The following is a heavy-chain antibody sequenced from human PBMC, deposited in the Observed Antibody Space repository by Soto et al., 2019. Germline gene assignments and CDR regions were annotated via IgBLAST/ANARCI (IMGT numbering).Heavy chain of an antibody. D-gene: IGHD3-10*02. CDR1: RGSVSSPDYY. Sequence: SETLSLTCTVSRGSVSSPDYYWSWIRQPPGKELEWIGYIYYSGSTYYNPSLKSRATISVDTSKNQFNLKMRSVTAADTAVYYCARVARGTMFGIFDYWGQGKLVT. CDR3: ARVARGTMFGIFDY. J-gene: IGHJ4*02. CDR2: IYYSGST. V-gene: IGHV4-30-4*01.